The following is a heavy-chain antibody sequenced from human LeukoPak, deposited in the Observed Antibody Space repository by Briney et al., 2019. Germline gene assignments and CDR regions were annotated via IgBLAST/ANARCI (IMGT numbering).Heavy chain of an antibody. Sequence: SETLSLTCTVSGGSISSYYWSWIRQPPGKGLEWIGCICNSGRTNYNPSLKSRVTISVDTSKNHFSLKLTTVSAADTALYYCARSWYETGYFDLWGRGTLVTVSS. CDR2: ICNSGRT. CDR1: GGSISSYY. J-gene: IGHJ2*01. CDR3: ARSWYETGYFDL. V-gene: IGHV4-59*12. D-gene: IGHD6-13*01.